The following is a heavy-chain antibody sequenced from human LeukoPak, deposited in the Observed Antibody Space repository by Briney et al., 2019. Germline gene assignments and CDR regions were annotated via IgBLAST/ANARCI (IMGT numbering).Heavy chain of an antibody. CDR2: INHSGST. CDR3: AYNGQYSGSYWGPPAVDY. V-gene: IGHV4-34*01. J-gene: IGHJ4*02. D-gene: IGHD1-26*01. Sequence: PSETLSLTCAVYGGFFSGYYWSWIRQPPGKGLEWIGEINHSGSTNYNPSLKSRVTISVDTSKNQFSLKLSSVTAADTAVYYCAYNGQYSGSYWGPPAVDYWGQGTLVTVSS. CDR1: GGFFSGYY.